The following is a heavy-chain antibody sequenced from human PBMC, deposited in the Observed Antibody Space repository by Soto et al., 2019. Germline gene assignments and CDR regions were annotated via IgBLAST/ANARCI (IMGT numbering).Heavy chain of an antibody. CDR3: ARRNYYYYYLDV. Sequence: SETLSLTCTVSGGSGRSSNDYWDWIRQPPGKGLEWIGTIHYSGTTNYNQSLRSRITMSVDTSKNQFSLKLSSVTAADTAVYYCARRNYYYYYLDVWGKGTTVTVSS. CDR1: GGSGRSSNDY. J-gene: IGHJ6*03. V-gene: IGHV4-39*01. CDR2: IHYSGTT.